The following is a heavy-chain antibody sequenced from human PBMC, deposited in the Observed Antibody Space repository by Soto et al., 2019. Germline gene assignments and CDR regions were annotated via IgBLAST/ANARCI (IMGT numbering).Heavy chain of an antibody. V-gene: IGHV3-23*01. Sequence: GGSLRLSCAASGFIFSNYAMTWVRQAPGKGLEWVSAIGGSGLSTYYTDAVKGRFTISRDNSRNIVFLDMNSLRADDAAMYYCAKDDYGDFWWFGAWGPGTPVTVSS. J-gene: IGHJ5*02. CDR3: AKDDYGDFWWFGA. CDR1: GFIFSNYA. D-gene: IGHD4-17*01. CDR2: IGGSGLST.